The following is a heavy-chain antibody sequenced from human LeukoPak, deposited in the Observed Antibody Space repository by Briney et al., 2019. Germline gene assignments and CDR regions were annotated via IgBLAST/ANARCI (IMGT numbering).Heavy chain of an antibody. V-gene: IGHV4-39*07. J-gene: IGHJ4*02. CDR3: ARDGGSYGFRRTYYFDY. CDR2: IYYSGST. CDR1: GGSISRSDYY. Sequence: SETLSLTCTVSGGSISRSDYYWGWIRQPPGKGLEWIGNIYYSGSTHYNPSLKSRVTISVDTSKNQFSLKLSSVTAADTAVYYCARDGGSYGFRRTYYFDYWGQGTLVTVSS. D-gene: IGHD1-26*01.